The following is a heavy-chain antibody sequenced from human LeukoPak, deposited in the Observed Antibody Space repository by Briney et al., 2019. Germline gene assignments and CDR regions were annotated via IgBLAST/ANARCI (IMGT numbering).Heavy chain of an antibody. J-gene: IGHJ6*03. CDR1: GGSFSGYY. V-gene: IGHV4-34*01. CDR3: ARVNPPYYYYMDV. Sequence: SETLSLTCAVYGGSFSGYYWSWIRQPPGKGLEWIGEINHSGSTNYNPSLKSRVTISVDTSKNQFSLKLSSVTAADTAVYYCARVNPPYYYYMDVWGKGTTVTISS. CDR2: INHSGST.